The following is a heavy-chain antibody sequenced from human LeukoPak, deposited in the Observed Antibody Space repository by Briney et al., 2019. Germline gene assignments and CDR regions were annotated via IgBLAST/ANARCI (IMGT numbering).Heavy chain of an antibody. Sequence: GASVKVSCKASGYTFTSYYMHWVRQAPGQGLEWMGIINPSGGSTSYAQKFQGRVTMTRDTSTSTVYMELRSLRSDDTAVYYCARAGYYDFWSGYYTDYYYGMDVWGQGTTVTVSS. CDR1: GYTFTSYY. CDR3: ARAGYYDFWSGYYTDYYYGMDV. J-gene: IGHJ6*02. CDR2: INPSGGST. V-gene: IGHV1-46*01. D-gene: IGHD3-3*01.